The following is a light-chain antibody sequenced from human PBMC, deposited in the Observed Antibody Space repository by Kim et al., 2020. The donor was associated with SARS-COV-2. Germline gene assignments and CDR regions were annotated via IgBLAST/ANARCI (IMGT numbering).Light chain of an antibody. V-gene: IGKV3-11*01. J-gene: IGKJ5*01. CDR3: QQRSSWPPT. CDR2: DAS. Sequence: PGERATLPCRARHSIGNSLAWYQQKPGQTPRLLIHDASNGATDIPARFSGSGSGTDFTLTISSLEPEDFAVYFCQQRSSWPPTFGQGTRLEIK. CDR1: HSIGNS.